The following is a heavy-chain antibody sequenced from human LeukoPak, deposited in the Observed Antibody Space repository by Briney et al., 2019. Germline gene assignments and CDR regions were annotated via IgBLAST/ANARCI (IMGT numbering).Heavy chain of an antibody. D-gene: IGHD6-13*01. J-gene: IGHJ4*02. V-gene: IGHV4-4*02. CDR2: IYHSGST. CDR1: GGSISSSNW. CDR3: ARPRKIAADFDY. Sequence: PSGTLSLTCAASGGSISSSNWWSWVRQPPGKGLEWIGEIYHSGSTYYNPSLKSRVTISVDTSKNQFSLKLSSVTAADTAVYYCARPRKIAADFDYWGQGTLVTVSS.